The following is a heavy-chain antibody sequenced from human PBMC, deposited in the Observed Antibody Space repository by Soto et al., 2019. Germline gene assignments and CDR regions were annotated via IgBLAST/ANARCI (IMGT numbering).Heavy chain of an antibody. CDR2: ISGSGGST. CDR1: GFTFSSYA. J-gene: IGHJ6*02. D-gene: IGHD3-10*01. Sequence: GESLRLSCAASGFTFSSYAMSWVRQAQGKGMEWVSAISGSGGSTYYADSVKGRFTISRDNSKNTLYLQMNSLRSEDTAVYYCAKWLLFLWFGESPVVWGQGTTVTVSS. V-gene: IGHV3-23*01. CDR3: AKWLLFLWFGESPVV.